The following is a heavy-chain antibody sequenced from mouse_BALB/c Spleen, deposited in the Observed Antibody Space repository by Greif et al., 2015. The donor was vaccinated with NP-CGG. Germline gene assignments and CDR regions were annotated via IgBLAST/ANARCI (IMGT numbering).Heavy chain of an antibody. Sequence: EVKLVEYGGGLVQPGGSRKLSCAASGFTFSSFGMHWVRQAPEKGLEWVAYISSGSSTIYYADTVKGRFTISRDNPKNTLFLQMTSLRSEDTAMYYCARGGYYDYDGMDYWGQGTSVTVSS. J-gene: IGHJ4*01. CDR1: GFTFSSFG. CDR3: ARGGYYDYDGMDY. V-gene: IGHV5-17*02. D-gene: IGHD2-4*01. CDR2: ISSGSSTI.